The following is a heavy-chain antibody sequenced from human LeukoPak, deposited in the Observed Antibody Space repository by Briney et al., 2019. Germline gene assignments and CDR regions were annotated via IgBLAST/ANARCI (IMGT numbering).Heavy chain of an antibody. CDR3: ARDVKKKLGSETFDY. Sequence: GGSLRLSCAPSGFTFSDFYMSWIRQAPGKGLEWVSYISSSGSTIYYADSVKGRFTISRDNAKNSLYLQMNSLRAEDTAVYYCARDVKKKLGSETFDYWGQGTLVTVSS. D-gene: IGHD7-27*01. CDR2: ISSSGSTI. V-gene: IGHV3-11*01. CDR1: GFTFSDFY. J-gene: IGHJ4*02.